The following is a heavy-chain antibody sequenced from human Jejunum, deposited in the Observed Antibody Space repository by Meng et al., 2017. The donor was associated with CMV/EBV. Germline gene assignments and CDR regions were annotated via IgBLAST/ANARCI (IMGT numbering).Heavy chain of an antibody. CDR2: LTWSSGNI. D-gene: IGHD6-25*01. CDR1: GFKFDDSA. Sequence: GFKFDDSAMHWVRQAPGKGLEWVSGLTWSSGNIGYADSVKGRFTISRDNAKNALYLQMNSLRPEDTALYFCVKDKRGGFYDGMDVWGQGTTVTVSS. CDR3: VKDKRGGFYDGMDV. J-gene: IGHJ6*02. V-gene: IGHV3-9*01.